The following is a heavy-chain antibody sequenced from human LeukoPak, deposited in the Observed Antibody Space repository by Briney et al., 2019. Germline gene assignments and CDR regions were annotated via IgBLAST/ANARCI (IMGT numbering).Heavy chain of an antibody. J-gene: IGHJ4*02. CDR1: GFTVSSNY. D-gene: IGHD3-16*01. V-gene: IGHV3-53*01. Sequence: PGGSLILSCAASGFTVSSNYMSWVRQAPGKGLEWVSVIYSGGSTYYADSVKGRFTISRDNSKNTLYLQMNSLRAEDTAVYYCARAIGRKRALDYWGQGTLVTVSS. CDR2: IYSGGST. CDR3: ARAIGRKRALDY.